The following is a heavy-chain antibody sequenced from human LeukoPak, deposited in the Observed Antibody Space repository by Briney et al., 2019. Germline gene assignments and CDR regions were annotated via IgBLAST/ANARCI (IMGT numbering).Heavy chain of an antibody. D-gene: IGHD5-12*01. V-gene: IGHV3-30*18. CDR1: GFTFSSYG. CDR3: ANPSHVHYLYSGYDLSGY. Sequence: PGRSLRLSCAASGFTFSSYGMHWVRQAPGKGLEWVAVISYDGSNKYYADSVKGRFTISRDNSKNTLYLQMNSLRAEDTAVYYCANPSHVHYLYSGYDLSGYWGQGTLVTVSS. J-gene: IGHJ4*02. CDR2: ISYDGSNK.